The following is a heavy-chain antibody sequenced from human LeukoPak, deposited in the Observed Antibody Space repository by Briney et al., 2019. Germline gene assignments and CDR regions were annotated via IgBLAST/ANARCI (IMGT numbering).Heavy chain of an antibody. V-gene: IGHV3-7*05. D-gene: IGHD6-13*01. CDR3: ARVIAAAVDI. CDR1: GFTFSSYA. CDR2: IRPDGSEK. J-gene: IGHJ4*02. Sequence: GGSLRLSCAASGFTFSSYAMRWVRQAPGKGLQWVANIRPDGSEKYYVDSVKGRFTISRDNAKISLYLQMNSLRAEDTAVYYCARVIAAAVDIWGQGTLATVSS.